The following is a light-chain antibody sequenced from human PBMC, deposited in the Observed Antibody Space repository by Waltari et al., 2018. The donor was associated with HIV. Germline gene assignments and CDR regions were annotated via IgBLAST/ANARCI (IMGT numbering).Light chain of an antibody. J-gene: IGKJ4*01. CDR3: QQYGSSRLT. Sequence: EIVLTQSPGTLSLSPGERATLSCRASQSVSSSYLAWYQQKPGQAPRLLIYGASSRATGIPDRFSGSGSGTDFTLTISRLEPEDFAVYYCQQYGSSRLTFGGGTK. CDR2: GAS. V-gene: IGKV3-20*01. CDR1: QSVSSSY.